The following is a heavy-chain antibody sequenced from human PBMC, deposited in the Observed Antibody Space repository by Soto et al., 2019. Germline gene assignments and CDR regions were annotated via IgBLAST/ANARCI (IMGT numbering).Heavy chain of an antibody. Sequence: GGSLRLSCAASGFTFSSYGMHWVRQAPGKGLEWVAVIWYDGSNKYYADSVKGRFTISRDNSKNTLYLQMNSLRAEDTAVYYCARDPIGYCSGGSCFTWLPYWGQGTLVTVSS. V-gene: IGHV3-33*01. CDR2: IWYDGSNK. CDR1: GFTFSSYG. J-gene: IGHJ4*02. D-gene: IGHD2-15*01. CDR3: ARDPIGYCSGGSCFTWLPY.